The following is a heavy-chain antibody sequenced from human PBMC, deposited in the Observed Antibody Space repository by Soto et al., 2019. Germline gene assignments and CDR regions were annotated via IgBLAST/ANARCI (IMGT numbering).Heavy chain of an antibody. V-gene: IGHV4-4*02. CDR3: ARAGGSYSSGWYYYYGMDV. CDR1: GGSISSSNW. D-gene: IGHD6-19*01. Sequence: SETLSLTCAVSGGSISSSNWWSWVRQPPGKGLEWIGEIYHSGSTNYNPSLKSRVTISVDKSKNQFSLKLSSVTAADTAVYYCARAGGSYSSGWYYYYGMDVWGQGTTVTVSS. J-gene: IGHJ6*02. CDR2: IYHSGST.